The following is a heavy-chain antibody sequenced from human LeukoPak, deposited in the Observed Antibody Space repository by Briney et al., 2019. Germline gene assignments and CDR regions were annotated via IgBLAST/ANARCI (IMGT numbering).Heavy chain of an antibody. D-gene: IGHD5-12*01. CDR2: INPNSGGT. CDR3: ARDLTTKGVVATIMGIFDY. Sequence: ASVKVSCKASGYTFTSYDINWVRQATGQGLEWMGWINPNSGGTNYAQKFQGRVTMTRDTSISAAYMELSRLRSDDTAVYYCARDLTTKGVVATIMGIFDYWGQGTLVTVSS. J-gene: IGHJ4*02. CDR1: GYTFTSYD. V-gene: IGHV1-2*02.